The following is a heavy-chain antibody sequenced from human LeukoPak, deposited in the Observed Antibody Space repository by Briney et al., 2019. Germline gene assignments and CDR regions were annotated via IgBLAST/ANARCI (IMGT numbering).Heavy chain of an antibody. CDR1: GGSISSSSHY. V-gene: IGHV4-39*01. J-gene: IGHJ4*02. CDR3: ARLFHYYDSSAYPTFDY. Sequence: PSKTLSLTCIVSGGSISSSSHYWGWIRQPPGKGLEWIGSIYSSGTSFCNPSLKSRATISLDTSKNQFSVKLSSVTAADTAVYYCARLFHYYDSSAYPTFDYWGQGTLVTVSS. D-gene: IGHD3-22*01. CDR2: IYSSGTS.